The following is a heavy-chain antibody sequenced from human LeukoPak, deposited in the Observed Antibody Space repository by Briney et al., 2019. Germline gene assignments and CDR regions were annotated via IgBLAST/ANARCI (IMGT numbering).Heavy chain of an antibody. CDR1: GFTFSGYG. Sequence: HPGGSLRLSCAASGFTFSGYGVHWVRQAPGKGLEWVAFTRHDEINKYYADSVKGRFTISRDNSKNTLYLQMNSLRAEDTAVYYCAKALESHYGSGSYRGNDAFDIWGQGTMVTVSS. D-gene: IGHD3-10*01. J-gene: IGHJ3*02. CDR3: AKALESHYGSGSYRGNDAFDI. CDR2: TRHDEINK. V-gene: IGHV3-30*02.